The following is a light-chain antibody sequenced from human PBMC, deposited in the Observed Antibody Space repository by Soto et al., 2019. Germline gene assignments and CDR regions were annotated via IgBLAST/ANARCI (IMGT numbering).Light chain of an antibody. CDR2: AGS. V-gene: IGKV1-27*01. CDR3: QNYNSASWT. CDR1: QVIDNC. J-gene: IGKJ1*01. Sequence: DIQMTQSPSSLSASVGDRVTITCRASQVIDNCLAWYQQQPGKSPRLLIYAGSVLQAGVPPRFTGSGSSTDYTLTISSLQPEDVATYYEQNYNSASWTFGQGTKLEIK.